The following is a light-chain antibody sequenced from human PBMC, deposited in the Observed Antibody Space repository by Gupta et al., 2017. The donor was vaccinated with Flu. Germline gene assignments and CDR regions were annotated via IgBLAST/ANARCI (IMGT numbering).Light chain of an antibody. V-gene: IGKV1-17*02. Sequence: DIQMTQSPSSLSASVGDRVTITCRASQAVRGFLAWFQLRSGKAPKRLIAAASGLDRGVPSRFSGSGSETIFTLTITNMQPEESATYCCGQYHKLPRTFGQGTMVEI. CDR2: AAS. J-gene: IGKJ1*01. CDR1: QAVRGF. CDR3: GQYHKLPRT.